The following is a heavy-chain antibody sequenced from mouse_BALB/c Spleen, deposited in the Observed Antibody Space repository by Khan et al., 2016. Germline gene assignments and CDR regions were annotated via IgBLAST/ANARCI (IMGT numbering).Heavy chain of an antibody. CDR3: PRNWDVGFDY. Sequence: EVKLLESGGGLVQPGGSLKLSCTTSGFDFSRYWMSWVRQAPGRGLEWIGEINPDSSTINYTPSLKDKFIISRDNAKNTLYLQMSKVRSEDTALYCGPRNWDVGFDYWGQGTTLTVSS. D-gene: IGHD4-1*01. J-gene: IGHJ2*01. CDR1: GFDFSRYW. V-gene: IGHV4-1*02. CDR2: INPDSSTI.